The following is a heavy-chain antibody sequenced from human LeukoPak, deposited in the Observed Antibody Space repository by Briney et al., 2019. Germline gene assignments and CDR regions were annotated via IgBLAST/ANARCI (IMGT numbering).Heavy chain of an antibody. V-gene: IGHV5-51*01. J-gene: IGHJ4*02. CDR3: ARRPVGALFAYYFDY. CDR2: INPGDSDT. D-gene: IGHD1-26*01. Sequence: GESLKISCKGSGYSFTTYWIGWVRQLPGKGLEWIGVINPGDSDTRYSPSFQGQVTISADKSISTAYLQWSSLKASDTAMYYCARRPVGALFAYYFDYWGQGTLVTVSS. CDR1: GYSFTTYW.